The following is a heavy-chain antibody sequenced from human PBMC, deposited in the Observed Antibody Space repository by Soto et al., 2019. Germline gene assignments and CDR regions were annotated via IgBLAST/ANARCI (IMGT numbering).Heavy chain of an antibody. V-gene: IGHV3-7*01. J-gene: IGHJ3*02. CDR1: GFTFSSYW. Sequence: GGSLRLSCAASGFTFSSYWMSWVRQAPGKGLEWVANIKQDGSEKYYVDSVKGRFTISRDNAKNSLYLQMNSLRAEDTAVYYCARDSTVAGGSSFKYYVTSFDIWGQGTMVTVSS. D-gene: IGHD2-15*01. CDR2: IKQDGSEK. CDR3: ARDSTVAGGSSFKYYVTSFDI.